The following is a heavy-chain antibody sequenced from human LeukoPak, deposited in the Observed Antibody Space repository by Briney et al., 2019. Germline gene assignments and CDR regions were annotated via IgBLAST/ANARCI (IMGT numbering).Heavy chain of an antibody. J-gene: IGHJ4*02. V-gene: IGHV3-49*04. D-gene: IGHD2-2*02. Sequence: PGRSLRLSRTASGFTFGDYAMSWVRQAPGKGLEWVGFIRSKAYGGTTEYAASVKGRSTISRDDSKSIAYLQMNSLKTEDTAVYYCTSCSSISCYTFDFDYWGQGTLVTVSS. CDR2: IRSKAYGGTT. CDR1: GFTFGDYA. CDR3: TSCSSISCYTFDFDY.